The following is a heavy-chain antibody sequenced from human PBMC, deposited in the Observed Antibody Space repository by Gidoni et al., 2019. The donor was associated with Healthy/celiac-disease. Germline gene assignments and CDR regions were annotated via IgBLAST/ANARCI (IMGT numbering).Heavy chain of an antibody. CDR2: IIPIFGTA. CDR3: ARSTYYYDSSGYYYGNWAFDI. J-gene: IGHJ3*02. D-gene: IGHD3-22*01. CDR1: GGTFSSYA. V-gene: IGHV1-69*01. Sequence: QVQLLQFGAEVKKPGSSVKVSCKASGGTFSSYAIRWVRQAPGQGLEWMGGIIPIFGTANYAQKFQGRVTITADESTSTAYMELSSLRSEDTAVYYCARSTYYYDSSGYYYGNWAFDIWGQGTMVTVSS.